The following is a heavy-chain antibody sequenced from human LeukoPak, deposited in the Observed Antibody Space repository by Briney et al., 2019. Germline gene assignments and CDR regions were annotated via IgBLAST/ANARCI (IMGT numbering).Heavy chain of an antibody. D-gene: IGHD3-22*01. J-gene: IGHJ4*02. CDR2: INQDGSEK. V-gene: IGHV3-7*01. Sequence: GGSLRLSCAASGFTSSSFWMSWVRQAPGKGLEWVANINQDGSEKYYVDSVKGRFTISRDNAKNSLYLQMNSLRAEDTAVYYCARDIDDSCGYYDYWGQGTLVTVSS. CDR3: ARDIDDSCGYYDY. CDR1: GFTSSSFW.